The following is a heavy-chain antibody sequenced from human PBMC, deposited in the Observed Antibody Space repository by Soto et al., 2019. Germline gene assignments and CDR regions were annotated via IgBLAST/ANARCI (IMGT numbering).Heavy chain of an antibody. CDR3: ARSAIPNYDILTGYYSPTSYFDY. CDR2: IIPIFGTA. Sequence: SVKVSCKASGGTFSSYAISWVRQAPGQGLEWMGGIIPIFGTANYAQKFQGRVTITADESTSTAYMELSSLRSEDTAVYYCARSAIPNYDILTGYYSPTSYFDYWGQGTLVTVSS. D-gene: IGHD3-9*01. V-gene: IGHV1-69*13. CDR1: GGTFSSYA. J-gene: IGHJ4*02.